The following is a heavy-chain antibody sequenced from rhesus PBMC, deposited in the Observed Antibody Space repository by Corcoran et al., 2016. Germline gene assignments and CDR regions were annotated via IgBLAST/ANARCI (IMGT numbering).Heavy chain of an antibody. CDR3: ARGYCTSTTCWNFDY. D-gene: IGHD2-2*01. CDR1: GYSISSGYG. J-gene: IGHJ4*01. CDR2: IVGSSGST. V-gene: IGHV4-127*01. Sequence: QVQLQESGPGLVKPSETLSLTCAVSGYSISSGYGWSWIRQPPGKGLEWIGYIVGSSGSTNYNPSLKSRVAISKDSSKNPFSLKLSSVTAADTAVYYCARGYCTSTTCWNFDYWGQGVLVTVSS.